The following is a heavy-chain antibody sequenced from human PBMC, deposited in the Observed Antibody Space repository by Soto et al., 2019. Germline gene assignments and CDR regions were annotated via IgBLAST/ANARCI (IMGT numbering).Heavy chain of an antibody. CDR1: GYTFTSYG. Sequence: QVQLVQSGAEVKKPGASVKVSCKASGYTFTSYGISWVRQAPGQGLEWMGWISAYNGNTNYARKLQGRVTXTXDAXTSTAYMGLRSLRSDDTAVYYCARERGYGDYDSGYWGQGTLVTVSS. V-gene: IGHV1-18*01. D-gene: IGHD4-17*01. J-gene: IGHJ4*02. CDR3: ARERGYGDYDSGY. CDR2: ISAYNGNT.